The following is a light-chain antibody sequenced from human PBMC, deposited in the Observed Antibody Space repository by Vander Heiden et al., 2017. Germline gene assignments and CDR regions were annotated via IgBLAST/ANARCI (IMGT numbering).Light chain of an antibody. CDR1: QSVLYRSNNNNY. Sequence: DIVMTQSPDSLAVSLGERATINCKSSQSVLYRSNNNNYLAWYQQKPGQPPKLLIYWASTRESGVPDRFSGSGSGTDFTLTISSLQAEDVAVYYCQQDDTIPYTFGQGTKLXIK. CDR3: QQDDTIPYT. CDR2: WAS. J-gene: IGKJ2*01. V-gene: IGKV4-1*01.